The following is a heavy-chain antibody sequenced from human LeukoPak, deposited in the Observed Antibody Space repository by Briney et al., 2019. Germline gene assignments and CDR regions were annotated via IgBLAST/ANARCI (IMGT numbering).Heavy chain of an antibody. CDR1: GGSISSYY. CDR3: AVGNYDFWSGPPDY. J-gene: IGHJ4*02. D-gene: IGHD3-3*01. V-gene: IGHV4-59*01. Sequence: PSETLSLTCTVSGGSISSYYWSWIRQPPGKGLEWIGYIYYSGSTNYNPSLQSRVTISVDTSKNQFSLKLSSVTAADTAVYYCAVGNYDFWSGPPDYWGQGTLVTVSS. CDR2: IYYSGST.